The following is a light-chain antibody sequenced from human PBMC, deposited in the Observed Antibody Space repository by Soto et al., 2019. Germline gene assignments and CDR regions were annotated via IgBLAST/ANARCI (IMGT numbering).Light chain of an antibody. CDR2: KAS. V-gene: IGKV1-5*03. Sequence: DIQMTQSLPTRSASVGDRVTITCRASQSISSWLAWYQQKPGQAPKLLSYKASTLERGIPSRFSGGGSGTEFTLTMSSLQPDDFATYYCQQYDIFSLSFGGGTKVEVK. CDR3: QQYDIFSLS. CDR1: QSISSW. J-gene: IGKJ4*02.